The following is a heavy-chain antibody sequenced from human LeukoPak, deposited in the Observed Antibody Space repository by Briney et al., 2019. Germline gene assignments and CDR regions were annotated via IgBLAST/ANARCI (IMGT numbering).Heavy chain of an antibody. D-gene: IGHD1-26*01. CDR3: TRESGSYHGNDY. Sequence: ASVKVSCKASGYTFTGYYMHWVRQAPGQGLEWMGRINSNNGGTNYAQKFQGRVTITGDTSISTAYMELSSLRSDDTAVYYCTRESGSYHGNDYWGQGTLVTVSS. CDR1: GYTFTGYY. J-gene: IGHJ4*02. CDR2: INSNNGGT. V-gene: IGHV1-2*06.